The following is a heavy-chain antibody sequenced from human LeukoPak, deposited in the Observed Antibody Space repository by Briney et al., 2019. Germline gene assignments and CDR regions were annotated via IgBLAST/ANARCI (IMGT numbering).Heavy chain of an antibody. CDR2: ISSSSSDI. D-gene: IGHD5-12*01. CDR3: ARGGLSQWLRCHDYFDY. J-gene: IGHJ4*02. Sequence: GGSLRLSCAASGFTFSSYSMNWGRQAPGKGLEWVSSISSSSSDIYDADSVKGRFTTSRDNAKNSLYLQMNSLRAEDTAVYYCARGGLSQWLRCHDYFDYWGQGTLVTVSS. CDR1: GFTFSSYS. V-gene: IGHV3-21*01.